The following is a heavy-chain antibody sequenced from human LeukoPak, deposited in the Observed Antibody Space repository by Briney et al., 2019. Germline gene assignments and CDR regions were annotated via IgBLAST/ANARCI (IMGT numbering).Heavy chain of an antibody. CDR3: ARDSDGSGWYYHYYYGMDV. V-gene: IGHV3-66*01. CDR1: GFTVSSNY. J-gene: IGHJ6*02. CDR2: IYSGGST. D-gene: IGHD6-19*01. Sequence: PGGPLRLSCAASGFTVSSNYMSWVRQAPGKGLEWVSVIYSGGSTYYADSVKGRFTISRDNSKNTLYLQMNSLRAEDTAVYYCARDSDGSGWYYHYYYGMDVWGQGTTVTVSS.